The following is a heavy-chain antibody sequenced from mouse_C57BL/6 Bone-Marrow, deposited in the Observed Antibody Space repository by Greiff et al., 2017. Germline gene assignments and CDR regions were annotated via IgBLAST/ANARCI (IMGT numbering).Heavy chain of an antibody. V-gene: IGHV1-18*01. J-gene: IGHJ3*01. CDR3: ARSRGGYSFAY. CDR1: GYTFTDYN. CDR2: INPNNGGT. Sequence: EVQLQESGPELVKPGASVKISCKASGYTFTDYNMDWVKQSPGKSLEWIGDINPNNGGTIYNQKFKGKATLTVDKSSSTAYMELRSLTSEDTAVYYCARSRGGYSFAYWGQGTLVTGSA. D-gene: IGHD2-3*01.